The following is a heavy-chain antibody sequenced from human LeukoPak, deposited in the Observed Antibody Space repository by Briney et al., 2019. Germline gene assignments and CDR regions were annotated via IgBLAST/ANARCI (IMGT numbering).Heavy chain of an antibody. CDR1: GGSISSGGYY. D-gene: IGHD3-3*01. Sequence: SQTLSLTCTVSGGSISSGGYYWSWIRQPPGKGLEWIGYIYHSGSTYYNPSLKSRVTISVDTSKNQFSLKPSSVTAADTAVYYCARHGTSITIFGVVTYDAFDIWGQGTMVTVSS. J-gene: IGHJ3*02. CDR2: IYHSGST. CDR3: ARHGTSITIFGVVTYDAFDI. V-gene: IGHV4-30-2*03.